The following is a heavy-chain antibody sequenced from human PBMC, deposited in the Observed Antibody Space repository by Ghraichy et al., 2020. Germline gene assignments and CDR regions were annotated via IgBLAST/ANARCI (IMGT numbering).Heavy chain of an antibody. CDR2: IYYSGST. Sequence: SETLSLTCTVSGGSISSSSYYWGWIRQPPGKGLEWIGSIYYSGSTYYNPSLKSRVTISVDTSKNQFSLKLSSVTAADTAVYYCARQPGCSSTSCYRPTDNWFDPWGQGTLVTVSS. CDR3: ARQPGCSSTSCYRPTDNWFDP. D-gene: IGHD2-2*01. J-gene: IGHJ5*02. CDR1: GGSISSSSYY. V-gene: IGHV4-39*01.